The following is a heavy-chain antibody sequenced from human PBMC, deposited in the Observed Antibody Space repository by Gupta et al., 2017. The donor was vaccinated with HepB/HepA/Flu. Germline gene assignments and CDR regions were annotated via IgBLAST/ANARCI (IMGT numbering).Heavy chain of an antibody. CDR2: ISAYNGNT. J-gene: IGHJ6*02. D-gene: IGHD1-26*01. Sequence: QVQLVQSGAEVKKPGASVKVSCKASGYTFTSYGISWVRQAPGQGLEWMGWISAYNGNTNYAQKLQGRVTMTTDTSTSTAYMELRSLRSDDTXVXYCARKGVGGSYYSYGMDVWGQGTTVTVSS. CDR1: GYTFTSYG. CDR3: ARKGVGGSYYSYGMDV. V-gene: IGHV1-18*01.